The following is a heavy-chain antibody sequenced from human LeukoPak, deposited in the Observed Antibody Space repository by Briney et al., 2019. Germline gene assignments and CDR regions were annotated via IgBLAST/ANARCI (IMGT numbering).Heavy chain of an antibody. CDR3: ARGVYSSSWYPSPSDY. J-gene: IGHJ4*02. CDR2: IWYDGSNK. V-gene: IGHV3-33*01. D-gene: IGHD6-13*01. CDR1: GFTFSSYG. Sequence: GRSLRLSCAASGFTFSSYGMHWVRQAPGKGLEWVAVIWYDGSNKYYADSVKGRFTISRDNSKNTLYLQMNSLRAEDTAVYYCARGVYSSSWYPSPSDYWGQGTLVTVSS.